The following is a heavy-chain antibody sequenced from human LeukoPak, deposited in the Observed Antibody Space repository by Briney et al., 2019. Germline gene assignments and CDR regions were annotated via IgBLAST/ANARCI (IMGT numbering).Heavy chain of an antibody. CDR3: ARATPFDPSPGVPAAKTTNYYYYGMDV. CDR1: XXXXXXYX. J-gene: IGHJ6*02. D-gene: IGHD2-2*01. CDR2: XXXXXGXX. V-gene: IGHV1-69*01. Sequence: XVSCKASXXXXXXYXXSWXXXAXGQXXXXMXXXXXXXGXXXYAQKFQGRVTITADESTSTAYMELSSLRSEDTAVYYCARATPFDPSPGVPAAKTTNYYYYGMDVWGQGTTVTVSS.